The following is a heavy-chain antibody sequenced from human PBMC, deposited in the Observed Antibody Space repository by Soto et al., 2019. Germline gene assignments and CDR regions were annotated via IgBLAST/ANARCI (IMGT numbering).Heavy chain of an antibody. CDR3: ARDYYDSSGYSGGPDYYYYGMDV. J-gene: IGHJ6*02. V-gene: IGHV1-69*13. CDR1: GGTFSSYA. D-gene: IGHD3-22*01. Sequence: ASVKVSCKASGGTFSSYAISWVRQAPGQGLEWMGGIIPIFGTANYAQKFQGRVTITADESTSTAYMELSSLRSEDTAVYYCARDYYDSSGYSGGPDYYYYGMDVWGQGTTVTVSS. CDR2: IIPIFGTA.